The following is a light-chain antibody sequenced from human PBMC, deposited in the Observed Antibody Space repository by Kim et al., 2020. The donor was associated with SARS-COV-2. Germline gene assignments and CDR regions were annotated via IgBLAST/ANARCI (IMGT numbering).Light chain of an antibody. CDR1: ASVGISY. CDR2: GAS. CDR3: HQYDSSPPT. V-gene: IGKV3-20*01. J-gene: IGKJ1*01. Sequence: SAWERATLSCTGRASVGISYVAWYQQKPGQDPRYLINGASSRATGIPERFIGSGSGTAFTLTISRREPEDFAVYFCHQYDSSPPTFGQGTKVDIK.